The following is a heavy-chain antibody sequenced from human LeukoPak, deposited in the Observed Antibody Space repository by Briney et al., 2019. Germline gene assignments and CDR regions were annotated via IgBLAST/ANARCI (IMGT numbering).Heavy chain of an antibody. CDR3: AISGGYWAWAH. V-gene: IGHV3-23*01. D-gene: IGHD1-26*01. CDR1: GFTFSSYE. CDR2: ISGNGGST. J-gene: IGHJ4*02. Sequence: PGGSLRLSCAASGFTFSSYEMNWVRQAPGKGLEWVSGISGNGGSTYYAASVKGRFTISRDNSKNTLYLQMNSLRAEDPAVYYCAISGGYWAWAHWGQGTLVTVSS.